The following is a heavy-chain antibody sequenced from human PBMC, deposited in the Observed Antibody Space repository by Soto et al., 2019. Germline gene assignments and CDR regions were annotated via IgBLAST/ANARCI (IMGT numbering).Heavy chain of an antibody. CDR2: ISSSGRTI. CDR1: VGKVSSYY. J-gene: IGHJ4*02. Sequence: SVGKVSSYYRSSIRQDTGKGLEWVSYISSSGRTIYYADSVKGRFTISRDNSKYTLYLQMNSLRAEDTAVYYCAREAFIMGSTPIAGRGYWGQGTLVTVSS. V-gene: IGHV3-11*04. D-gene: IGHD1-26*01. CDR3: AREAFIMGSTPIAGRGY.